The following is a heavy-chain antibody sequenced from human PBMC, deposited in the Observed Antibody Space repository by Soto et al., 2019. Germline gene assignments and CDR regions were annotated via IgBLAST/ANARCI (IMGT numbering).Heavy chain of an antibody. D-gene: IGHD5-18*01. CDR1: GDSITTGDYY. J-gene: IGHJ5*02. V-gene: IGHV4-30-4*01. Sequence: QVSLQESGPGLVKPSQTLSLTCFVSGDSITTGDYYWSWIRQPPGKDLAWIAYIYYNGITHYNPSLKSRVTISLDPSNNHFSLKMTSVTDTDTAVYSCARGIQEGFDPWGKGTLVTVSS. CDR2: IYYNGIT. CDR3: ARGIQEGFDP.